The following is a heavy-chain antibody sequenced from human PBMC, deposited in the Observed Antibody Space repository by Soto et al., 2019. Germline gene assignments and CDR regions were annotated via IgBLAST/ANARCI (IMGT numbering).Heavy chain of an antibody. CDR1: GYTFTGYY. V-gene: IGHV1-2*04. Sequence: ASVKVSCKASGYTFTGYYMHWVRQAPGQGLEWMGWINPNSGGTNYAQKFQGWVTMTRDTSISTAYMELSRLRSDDTAVYYCARAPYYDILTGPDAFDIWGQGTMVTVSS. D-gene: IGHD3-9*01. J-gene: IGHJ3*02. CDR2: INPNSGGT. CDR3: ARAPYYDILTGPDAFDI.